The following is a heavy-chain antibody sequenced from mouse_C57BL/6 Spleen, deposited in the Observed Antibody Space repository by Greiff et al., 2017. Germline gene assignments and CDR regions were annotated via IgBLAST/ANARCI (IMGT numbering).Heavy chain of an antibody. CDR1: GYTFNSYW. D-gene: IGHD2-3*01. V-gene: IGHV1-64*01. CDR2: IHPNSGST. Sequence: QVQLQQPGAELVKPGASVKLSCKASGYTFNSYWMHWVKQRPGQGLEWIGMIHPNSGSTTYNEKFKSKATLTVDQSSSTAYMQLSSLTSEDSAVYNNTRRNGYCAIGYWGQGTTLTVST. CDR3: TRRNGYCAIGY. J-gene: IGHJ2*01.